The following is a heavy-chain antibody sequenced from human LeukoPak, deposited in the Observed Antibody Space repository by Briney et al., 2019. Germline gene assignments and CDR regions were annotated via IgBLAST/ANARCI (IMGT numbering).Heavy chain of an antibody. CDR2: IIPILGIA. CDR3: ARGMRGVIRSFDY. J-gene: IGHJ4*02. V-gene: IGHV1-69*02. CDR1: GGTFSSYT. Sequence: SVKVPCKASGGTFSSYTISWVRQAPGQGLEWMGRIIPILGIANYAQKFQRRVTITADKSTSTAYMELSSLRSEDTAVYYCARGMRGVIRSFDYWGQGTLVTVSS. D-gene: IGHD3-10*01.